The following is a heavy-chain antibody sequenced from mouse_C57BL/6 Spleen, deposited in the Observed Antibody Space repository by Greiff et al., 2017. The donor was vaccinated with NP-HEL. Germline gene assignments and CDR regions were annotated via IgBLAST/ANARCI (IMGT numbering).Heavy chain of an antibody. CDR3: ARGDYSGSSYGVFAY. J-gene: IGHJ3*01. CDR2: IYPRDGST. V-gene: IGHV1-78*01. CDR1: GYTFTDHT. D-gene: IGHD1-1*01. Sequence: QVQLQQSDAELVKPGASVKISCKVSGYTFTDHTIHWMKQRPEQGLEWIGYIYPRDGSTKYNEKFKGKATLTADKSYSTAYMQLNSLTSEDSAVYFCARGDYSGSSYGVFAYWGQGTLLTVSA.